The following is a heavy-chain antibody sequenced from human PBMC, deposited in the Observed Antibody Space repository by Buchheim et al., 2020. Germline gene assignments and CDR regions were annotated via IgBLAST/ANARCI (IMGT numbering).Heavy chain of an antibody. D-gene: IGHD3-3*01. Sequence: EVQLVQSGTEVKKPGESLKISCKGSGYSFPNYWIAWVRQMPGKGLEWMGTLYPGDSDSRYSPSFEGQVTISVDKSISTAYLQWSSLKASDSAMYYCARGGHVSGVCGVAPLSQYYHHAMDVWGQGTT. J-gene: IGHJ6*02. CDR1: GYSFPNYW. CDR3: ARGGHVSGVCGVAPLSQYYHHAMDV. V-gene: IGHV5-51*01. CDR2: LYPGDSDS.